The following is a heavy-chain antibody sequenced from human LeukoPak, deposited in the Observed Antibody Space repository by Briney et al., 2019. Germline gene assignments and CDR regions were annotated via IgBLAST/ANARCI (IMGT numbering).Heavy chain of an antibody. V-gene: IGHV3-7*01. CDR1: GFTLSSYW. CDR2: IKQDGSEK. CDR3: AREVRYYYYYMDV. J-gene: IGHJ6*03. Sequence: GGSLRLSCAASGFTLSSYWMSWVRQAPGKGLEWVANIKQDGSEKYYVDSVKGRFTISRDNGKNSLYLQMNSLRAEDTAVYYCAREVRYYYYYMDVWGKGTTVTVSS. D-gene: IGHD2-2*01.